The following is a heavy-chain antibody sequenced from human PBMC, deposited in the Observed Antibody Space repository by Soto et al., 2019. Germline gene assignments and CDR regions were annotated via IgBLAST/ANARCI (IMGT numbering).Heavy chain of an antibody. D-gene: IGHD6-6*01. CDR2: IIPIFGTA. CDR3: AREKGYSSSSRGNYYYGMDV. CDR1: GGTFSSYA. V-gene: IGHV1-69*06. Sequence: SVKVSCKASGGTFSSYAISWVRQAPGQGLEWMGGIIPIFGTANYAQKFQGRVTITADKSTSTAYMVLSSLRSEDTAVYYCAREKGYSSSSRGNYYYGMDVWGQGTTVTVSS. J-gene: IGHJ6*02.